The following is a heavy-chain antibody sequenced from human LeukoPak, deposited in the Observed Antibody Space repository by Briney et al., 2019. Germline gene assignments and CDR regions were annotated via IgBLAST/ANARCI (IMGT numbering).Heavy chain of an antibody. CDR3: CGGYCSSTSCYKGLDY. CDR1: GFTFSDYY. J-gene: IGHJ4*02. Sequence: GGSLRLSCAASGFTFSDYYMSWIRQAPGKGLEWVSYISSSGSTIYYADSVKGRFTISRDNAKNSLYLQMNSLRAEDTAVYYCCGGYCSSTSCYKGLDYWGQGTLVTVSS. V-gene: IGHV3-11*04. CDR2: ISSSGSTI. D-gene: IGHD2-2*02.